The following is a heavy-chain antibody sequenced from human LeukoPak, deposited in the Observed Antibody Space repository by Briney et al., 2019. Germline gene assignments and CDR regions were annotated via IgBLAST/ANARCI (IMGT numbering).Heavy chain of an antibody. CDR3: AKDDGFGELYYGMDV. CDR2: ISGGST. Sequence: PGGSLRLSCAASGFTVSSNEMSWVRQAPGKGLEWVSSISGGSTYYADSRKGRFTISRDNSKNSLYLQMNSLRTEDTALYYCAKDDGFGELYYGMDVWGQGTTVTVSS. CDR1: GFTVSSNE. J-gene: IGHJ6*02. V-gene: IGHV3-38-3*01. D-gene: IGHD3-10*01.